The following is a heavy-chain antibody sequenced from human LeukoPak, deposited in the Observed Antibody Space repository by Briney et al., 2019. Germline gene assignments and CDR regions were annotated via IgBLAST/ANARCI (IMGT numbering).Heavy chain of an antibody. D-gene: IGHD3-22*01. J-gene: IGHJ6*03. CDR1: GYTFTTYD. CDR3: ARNYYDSSGYYLGHYYYYYYMDV. CDR2: MNPNSGNT. V-gene: IGHV1-8*01. Sequence: ASVKVSCKASGYTFTTYDINWVRQATGQGLEWMGWMNPNSGNTGYAQKFQGRVTMTRNTSIITAYMELSSLRSEDAAVYYCARNYYDSSGYYLGHYYYYYYMDVWGKGTTVTVSS.